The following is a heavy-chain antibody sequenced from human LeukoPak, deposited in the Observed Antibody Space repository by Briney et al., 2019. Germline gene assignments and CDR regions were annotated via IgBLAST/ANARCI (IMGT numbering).Heavy chain of an antibody. CDR2: INPNSGGT. CDR1: GYTFTSYA. D-gene: IGHD4-17*01. Sequence: GASVKVSCKASGYTFTSYAMNWVRQAPGQGLEWMGWINPNSGGTNYAQKFQGRVTMTRDTSISTAYMELSRLRSDDTAVYYCARGWYYGETGPLGYWGQGTLVTVSS. CDR3: ARGWYYGETGPLGY. V-gene: IGHV1-2*02. J-gene: IGHJ4*02.